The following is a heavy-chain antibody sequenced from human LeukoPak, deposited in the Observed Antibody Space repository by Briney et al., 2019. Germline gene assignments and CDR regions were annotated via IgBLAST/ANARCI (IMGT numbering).Heavy chain of an antibody. CDR3: ARDRHTMVRGVHTDY. J-gene: IGHJ4*02. CDR2: INHSGST. V-gene: IGHV4-34*01. CDR1: GGSFSGYY. D-gene: IGHD3-10*01. Sequence: SETLSLTCAVYGGSFSGYYWSWIRQPPGKGLEWIGEINHSGSTNYNPSLKSRVTISVDTSKNQFSLKLSSVTAADTAVYYCARDRHTMVRGVHTDYWGQGTLVTVSS.